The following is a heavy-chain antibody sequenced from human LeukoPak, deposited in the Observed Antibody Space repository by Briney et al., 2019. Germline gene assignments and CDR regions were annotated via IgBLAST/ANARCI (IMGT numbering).Heavy chain of an antibody. CDR3: AREEPYYGSGIKGY. Sequence: SETLSLTCTVSGGSISGYYWSWIRQPPGKGLEWIGYIYYSGSTNYNPSLKSRVTISVDTSKNQFSLKLSSVTATDTAVYYCAREEPYYGSGIKGYWGQGTLVTVSS. J-gene: IGHJ4*02. CDR1: GGSISGYY. V-gene: IGHV4-59*01. D-gene: IGHD3-10*01. CDR2: IYYSGST.